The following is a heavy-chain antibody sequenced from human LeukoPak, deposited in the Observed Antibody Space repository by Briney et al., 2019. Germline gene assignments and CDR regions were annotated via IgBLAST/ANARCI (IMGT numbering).Heavy chain of an antibody. D-gene: IGHD3-3*01. CDR3: ARGPSDFWSGYYVDY. J-gene: IGHJ4*02. Sequence: ASVKVSCKASGYTFTGYYMHWVRQAPGQGLEWMGWINPNSGGTNYAQKFQGRVTMTRDTSISTAYMELSRLRSDDTAVYYCARGPSDFWSGYYVDYWGQGTLVTVSS. CDR1: GYTFTGYY. CDR2: INPNSGGT. V-gene: IGHV1-2*02.